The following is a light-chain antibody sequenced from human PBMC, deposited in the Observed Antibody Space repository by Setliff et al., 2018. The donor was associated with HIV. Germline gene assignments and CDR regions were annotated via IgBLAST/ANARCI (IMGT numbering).Light chain of an antibody. V-gene: IGLV2-14*01. CDR2: EVT. Sequence: QSVLTQPASVSGSPGQSITISCTGTSSDVGGYNYVSWYQQHPGKAPKLMIYEVTNRPSGVSNRFSGSKFGNTASLTISGLQAGDEADYYCSSYTSSSTDIYVFGTGTKVTVL. CDR3: SSYTSSSTDIYV. CDR1: SSDVGGYNY. J-gene: IGLJ1*01.